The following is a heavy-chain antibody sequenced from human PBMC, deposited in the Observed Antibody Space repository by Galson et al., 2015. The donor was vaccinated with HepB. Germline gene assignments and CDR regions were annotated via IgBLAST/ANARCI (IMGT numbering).Heavy chain of an antibody. J-gene: IGHJ4*02. V-gene: IGHV3-72*01. Sequence: SLRLSCAASEFTFSDYYMDWVRQAPGKGLEWVGRSRNELYSHTTEYAASVKGRFIISRDDSRNSVYLQMNSLKIDDTAVYYCTRGYCSNSNCYIGDFWGQGTLVTVSS. D-gene: IGHD2-2*02. CDR3: TRGYCSNSNCYIGDF. CDR2: SRNELYSHTT. CDR1: EFTFSDYY.